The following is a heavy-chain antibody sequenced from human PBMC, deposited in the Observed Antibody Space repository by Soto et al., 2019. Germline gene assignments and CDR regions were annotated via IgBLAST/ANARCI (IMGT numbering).Heavy chain of an antibody. D-gene: IGHD2-15*01. CDR3: ARNSGGYYYYGMDV. CDR1: GDSISSYY. V-gene: IGHV4-59*01. J-gene: IGHJ6*02. CDR2: IYYSGST. Sequence: QVQLQESGPGLVKASETLSLTCTVSGDSISSYYWSWIRQPPGKGLEWIGYIYYSGSTNYNPSLTSRVTISVDTSKNQFSLKLSSVTAADTAVYYCARNSGGYYYYGMDVWGQGTTVTVSS.